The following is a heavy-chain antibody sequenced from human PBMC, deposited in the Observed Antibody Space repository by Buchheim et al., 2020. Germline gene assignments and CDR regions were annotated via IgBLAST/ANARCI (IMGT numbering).Heavy chain of an antibody. J-gene: IGHJ4*02. D-gene: IGHD2-21*02. CDR2: IKKDGSEK. CDR1: GFTFSSYW. V-gene: IGHV3-7*01. CDR3: AREHIVVVTANDFGTADY. Sequence: EVQLVESGGGLVQPGGSLRLSCAASGFTFSSYWMSWVRQAPGKGLEWVANIKKDGSEKNYVEYVKGRFTISRDNAKNSLYLQMYSLGAEDTAVYYCAREHIVVVTANDFGTADYWGQGTL.